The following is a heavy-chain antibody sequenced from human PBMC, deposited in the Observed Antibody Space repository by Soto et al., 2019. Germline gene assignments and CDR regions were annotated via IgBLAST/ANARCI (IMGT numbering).Heavy chain of an antibody. CDR3: ARGGYHHGFDI. D-gene: IGHD3-22*01. CDR2: IDNDGSDT. J-gene: IGHJ3*02. CDR1: GFTFSSYW. Sequence: EVQLVESGGGLVQPGGSLRLSCAASGFTFSSYWIHWVRQAPGRGLVWLSRIDNDGSDTIYADSVKGRFTISSDNAKNTLYLQMNSLRAEDTALYYCARGGYHHGFDIWGQGTVVTVSS. V-gene: IGHV3-74*01.